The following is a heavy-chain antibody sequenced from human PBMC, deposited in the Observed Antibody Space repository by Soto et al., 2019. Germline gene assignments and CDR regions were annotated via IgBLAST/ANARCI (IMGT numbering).Heavy chain of an antibody. V-gene: IGHV4-31*03. CDR3: AIFSYYYGSGIPQGNWFDP. CDR2: IYYSGST. J-gene: IGHJ5*02. Sequence: SETLSLTCTVSGGSISSGGYYWSWIRQHPGKGLEWIGYIYYSGSTYYNPSLKCRFTISVDTFKNLFSLKLSSLIAADTAVFYFAIFSYYYGSGIPQGNWFDPWGQGTLVTVSS. D-gene: IGHD3-10*01. CDR1: GGSISSGGYY.